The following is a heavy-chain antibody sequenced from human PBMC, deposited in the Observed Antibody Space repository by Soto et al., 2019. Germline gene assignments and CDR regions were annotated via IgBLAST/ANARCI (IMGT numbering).Heavy chain of an antibody. CDR3: ARQEYCSSTSCYLGRFDP. CDR2: IYYSGST. J-gene: IGHJ5*02. CDR1: GGSISSISYY. V-gene: IGHV4-39*01. Sequence: PSETLSLTCTVSGGSISSISYYWGWIRQPPGKGLEWIGSIYYSGSTYYNPSLKSRVTISVDTSKNQFSLKLSSVTAADTAVYYCARQEYCSSTSCYLGRFDPWGQGTLVTVSS. D-gene: IGHD2-2*01.